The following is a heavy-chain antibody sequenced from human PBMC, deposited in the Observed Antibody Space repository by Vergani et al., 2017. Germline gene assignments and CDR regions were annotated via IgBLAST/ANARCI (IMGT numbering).Heavy chain of an antibody. CDR3: ARAPFRITAAEDYAFDV. Sequence: QVQLVQSGAEVKKPGSSVKVSCKASGGTFSSYAISWVRQAPGQGLEWMGRIIPIFGTANYAQKFQGRVTMTSITSIGTAYMELSGLTSDDTAVYYCARAPFRITAAEDYAFDVWGQGTLVTVSS. D-gene: IGHD6-13*01. V-gene: IGHV1-69*05. CDR1: GGTFSSYA. J-gene: IGHJ3*01. CDR2: IIPIFGTA.